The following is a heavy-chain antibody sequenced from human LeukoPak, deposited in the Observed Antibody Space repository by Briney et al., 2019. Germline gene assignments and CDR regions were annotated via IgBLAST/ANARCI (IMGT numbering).Heavy chain of an antibody. CDR2: ISSNSDNT. V-gene: IGHV1-18*01. D-gene: IGHD3-16*01. CDR1: GYTFTSYG. CDR3: ARDWGSIKVITDY. Sequence: ASVRVSCKATGYTFTSYGISWVRQAPGQGLEWMGWISSNSDNTNYAQKLQGRVTMTTDTSTSTAYMELRSLRSDDTAVYYCARDWGSIKVITDYRGQGTLVTVSS. J-gene: IGHJ4*02.